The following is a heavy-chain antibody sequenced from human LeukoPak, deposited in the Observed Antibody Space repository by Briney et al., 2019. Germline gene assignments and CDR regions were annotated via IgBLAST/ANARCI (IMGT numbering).Heavy chain of an antibody. V-gene: IGHV3-30-3*02. CDR2: ISYDGSNK. Sequence: GGSLRLSCAASGFTFSSYAMHWVRQAPGKGLEWVAVISYDGSNKYYADSVKGRFTISRDNSKNTLYLQMNSLRAEDTAVYYCAKSGRLWFGELLYDAFDIWGQGTMVTVSS. D-gene: IGHD3-10*01. CDR1: GFTFSSYA. CDR3: AKSGRLWFGELLYDAFDI. J-gene: IGHJ3*02.